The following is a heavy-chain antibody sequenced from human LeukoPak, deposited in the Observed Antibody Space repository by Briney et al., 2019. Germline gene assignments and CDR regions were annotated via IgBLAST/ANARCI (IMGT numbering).Heavy chain of an antibody. J-gene: IGHJ5*02. CDR2: IYTSGST. CDR3: ARGFPGGYSYGSNWFDP. V-gene: IGHV4-61*02. CDR1: GGSISSGSYY. D-gene: IGHD5-18*01. Sequence: PSETLSLTCTVSGGSISSGSYYWSWIRQPAGKGLEWIGRIYTSGSTNYNPSLKSRVTISVDTSKNQFSLKLSSVTPADPAVYYCARGFPGGYSYGSNWFDPWGQGTLVTVSS.